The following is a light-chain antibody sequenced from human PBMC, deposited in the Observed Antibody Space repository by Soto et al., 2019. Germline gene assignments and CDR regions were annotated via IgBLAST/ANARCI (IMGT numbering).Light chain of an antibody. V-gene: IGLV2-23*03. CDR1: SNDVGSYNL. CDR2: EGS. Sequence: QSALTQPASVSGSPGQSITISCTGTSNDVGSYNLVSWYQQHPGKAPKLMIYEGSKRPSGVSNRFSGSKSDNTASLTISGLQAEDEADYCCCSYARSSTFVFGGGTKVTVL. CDR3: CSYARSSTFV. J-gene: IGLJ2*01.